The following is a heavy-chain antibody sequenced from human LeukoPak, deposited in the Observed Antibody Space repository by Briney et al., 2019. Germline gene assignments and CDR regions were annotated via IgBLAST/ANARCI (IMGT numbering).Heavy chain of an antibody. D-gene: IGHD3-16*01. CDR1: GFTFSSYS. CDR3: AREITYYYYYMDV. Sequence: PGGSLRLSCAASGFTFSSYSMDWVRQAPGKGLEWVSSISSSSSYIYYADSVKGRFTISKDNAKNSLYLQMNSLRAEDTAVYYCAREITYYYYYMDVWGKGTTVTVSS. CDR2: ISSSSSYI. J-gene: IGHJ6*03. V-gene: IGHV3-21*01.